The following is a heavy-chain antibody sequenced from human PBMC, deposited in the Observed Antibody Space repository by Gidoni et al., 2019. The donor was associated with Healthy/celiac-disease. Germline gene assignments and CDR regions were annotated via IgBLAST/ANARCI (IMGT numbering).Heavy chain of an antibody. CDR1: GGSISSSSYY. Sequence: QLQLQESGPGLVKPSETLSLTFTVSGGSISSSSYYWGWIRQPPGKGLECIGSIYYSGSTYYNPSLKSRVTISVDTSKNQFSLKLSSVTAADTAVYYCARHFIPEVGDRFDYWGQGTLVTVSS. CDR3: ARHFIPEVGDRFDY. V-gene: IGHV4-39*01. CDR2: IYYSGST. D-gene: IGHD2-21*02. J-gene: IGHJ4*02.